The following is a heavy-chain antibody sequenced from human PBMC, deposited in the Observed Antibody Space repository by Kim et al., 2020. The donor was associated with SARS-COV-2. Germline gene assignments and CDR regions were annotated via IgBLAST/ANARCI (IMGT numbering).Heavy chain of an antibody. CDR3: VKGTWSDF. Sequence: GGSLRLSCVASGFTFGSFAMSWVRQAPGKGLEWVSVIRRSGDSTYYAESVKGRFTISRDSARNTLYLKMNSLRADDTAVYYCVKGTWSDFWDPGPVATVS. CDR2: IRRSGDST. V-gene: IGHV3-23*01. D-gene: IGHD3-3*01. J-gene: IGHJ1*01. CDR1: GFTFGSFA.